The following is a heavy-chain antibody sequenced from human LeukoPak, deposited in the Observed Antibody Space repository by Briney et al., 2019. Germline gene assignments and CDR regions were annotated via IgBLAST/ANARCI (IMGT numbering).Heavy chain of an antibody. J-gene: IGHJ4*02. CDR3: ARVDYDSSGYYYFDY. CDR1: GYTFTSYD. Sequence: ASVKVSCKASGYTFTSYDINWVRQATGQGLEWMGWISAYNGNTNYAQKLQGRVTMTTDTSTSTAYMELRSLRSDDTAVYYCARVDYDSSGYYYFDYWGQGTLVTVSS. D-gene: IGHD3-22*01. V-gene: IGHV1-18*01. CDR2: ISAYNGNT.